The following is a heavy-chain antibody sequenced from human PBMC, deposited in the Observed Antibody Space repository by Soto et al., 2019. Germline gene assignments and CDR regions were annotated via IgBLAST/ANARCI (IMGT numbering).Heavy chain of an antibody. Sequence: GGSLRLSCAASGFTFSNFRMNWIRQAPGKWLEWVSHIDGSGTAMSYVDSVKGRFTISRDNAKNSLYLEMTSLRDEDTAVYYCARQLYTVVTPQDYWGRGXLVTVYS. J-gene: IGHJ4*02. CDR1: GFTFSNFR. D-gene: IGHD2-21*02. V-gene: IGHV3-48*02. CDR2: IDGSGTAM. CDR3: ARQLYTVVTPQDY.